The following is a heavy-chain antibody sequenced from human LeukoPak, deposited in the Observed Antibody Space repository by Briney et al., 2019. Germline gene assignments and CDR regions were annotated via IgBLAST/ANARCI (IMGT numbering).Heavy chain of an antibody. CDR3: AKDYGSSSTNWFDP. CDR2: INHNGNVN. D-gene: IGHD6-6*01. V-gene: IGHV3-7*03. J-gene: IGHJ5*02. CDR1: GFTFSSYW. Sequence: GGSLRLSCAASGFTFSSYWMNWARQAPGKGLGWVASINHNGNVNYYVDSVKGRFTISRDNAKNSLYLQMNSLRAEDTAVYYCAKDYGSSSTNWFDPWGQGTLVTVSS.